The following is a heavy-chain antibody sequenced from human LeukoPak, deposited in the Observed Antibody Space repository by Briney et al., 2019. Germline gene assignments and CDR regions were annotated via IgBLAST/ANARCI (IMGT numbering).Heavy chain of an antibody. CDR2: MSYDGSNK. D-gene: IGHD5-18*01. Sequence: GGSLRLSCAASGFTFSIHAMHWVRQAPGKGLEWVAVMSYDGSNKYYAGSVTGRFTICRDNSKNTLYRQMNSLRAEDTAVYYCARPRGYSYGAFDYWGQGTLVTVSS. V-gene: IGHV3-30-3*01. J-gene: IGHJ4*02. CDR1: GFTFSIHA. CDR3: ARPRGYSYGAFDY.